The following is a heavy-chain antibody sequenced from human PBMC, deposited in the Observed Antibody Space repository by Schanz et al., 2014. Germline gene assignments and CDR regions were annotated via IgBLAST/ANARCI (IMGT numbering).Heavy chain of an antibody. CDR2: ISYDGSNK. D-gene: IGHD2-21*01. V-gene: IGHV3-30*04. J-gene: IGHJ4*02. CDR1: GFTFSSYA. CDR3: AKGQLLSYYFDY. Sequence: QVQLVESGGGVVQPGRSLRLSCAASGFTFSSYAMQWVRQAPGKGLEWVAVISYDGSNKHYADSVKGRFTISRDNSKNTLYLQMNSLRAEDTAVYYCAKGQLLSYYFDYWGQGTLVTVSS.